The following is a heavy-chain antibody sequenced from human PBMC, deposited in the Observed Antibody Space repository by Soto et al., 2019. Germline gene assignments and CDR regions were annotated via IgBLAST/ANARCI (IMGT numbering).Heavy chain of an antibody. V-gene: IGHV3-23*01. Sequence: EVQLLESGGGLVQPGGSLRLSCAASGFTFSSYAMSWVRQAPGKGLEWVSAISGSGGSTYYADSVKGRFTISRDNSKNTRYLEMNSLRAEDTAVYYCAKGRTSGWYEWDYWGQGTLVTVSS. CDR1: GFTFSSYA. J-gene: IGHJ4*02. CDR3: AKGRTSGWYEWDY. D-gene: IGHD6-19*01. CDR2: ISGSGGST.